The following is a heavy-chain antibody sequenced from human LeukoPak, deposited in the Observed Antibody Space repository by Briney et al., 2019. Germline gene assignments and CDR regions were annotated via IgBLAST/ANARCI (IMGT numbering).Heavy chain of an antibody. V-gene: IGHV1-2*06. J-gene: IGHJ4*02. CDR1: GYTFTGYY. D-gene: IGHD3-22*01. CDR2: INPNSGGT. Sequence: EASVKVSCKASGYTFTGYYMHWVRQAPGQGLEWMGRINPNSGGTNYAQKFQGRVTMTRDTSISTAYMELSRLRSDDTAVYFCARVSGGYYYDSSGYXTYYFDYWGQGTLVTVSS. CDR3: ARVSGGYYYDSSGYXTYYFDY.